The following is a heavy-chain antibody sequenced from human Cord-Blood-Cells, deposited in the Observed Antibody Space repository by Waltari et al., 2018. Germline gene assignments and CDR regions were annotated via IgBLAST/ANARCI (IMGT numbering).Heavy chain of an antibody. CDR1: GFTFSSYA. CDR3: ARSSGWYDAFDI. Sequence: QVQLVESGGGVVQPGRSLRLSCAASGFTFSSYAMHWVRQARGKGLEWVAVISYDGSNKYYADSVKGRFTISRDNSKNTLYLQMNSLRAEDTAVYYCARSSGWYDAFDIWGQGTMVTVSS. D-gene: IGHD6-19*01. V-gene: IGHV3-30-3*01. CDR2: ISYDGSNK. J-gene: IGHJ3*02.